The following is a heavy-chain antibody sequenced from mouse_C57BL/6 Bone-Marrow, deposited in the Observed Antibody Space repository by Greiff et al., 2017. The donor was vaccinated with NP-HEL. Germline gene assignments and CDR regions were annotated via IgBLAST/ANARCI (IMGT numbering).Heavy chain of an antibody. CDR1: GYTFTSYW. J-gene: IGHJ3*01. CDR2: IDPSDSYT. V-gene: IGHV1-59*01. D-gene: IGHD1-2*01. Sequence: QVQLKQPGAELVRPGTSVKLSCKASGYTFTSYWMHWVKQRPGQGLEWIGVIDPSDSYTNYNHKFKGKATLTVDTSSSTAYMQLSSQTSEYSAVYYCARVSYYYGFFAYGGQGTLVTVSA. CDR3: ARVSYYYGFFAY.